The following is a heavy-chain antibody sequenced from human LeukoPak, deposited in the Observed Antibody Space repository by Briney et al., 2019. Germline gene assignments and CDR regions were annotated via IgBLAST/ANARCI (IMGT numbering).Heavy chain of an antibody. D-gene: IGHD4-17*01. CDR1: AFTFVTYN. J-gene: IGHJ4*02. V-gene: IGHV3-21*01. Sequence: PGGSLRLSCAASAFTFVTYNTNWVRQAPGKGLEWVSSIISSSSYIYYADSMKGSLTISTGNAKNSIYIQVNSMRDECTAVYDCARRFSTSTRDYGKAYWGQGTLVTVSS. CDR3: ARRFSTSTRDYGKAY. CDR2: IISSSSYI.